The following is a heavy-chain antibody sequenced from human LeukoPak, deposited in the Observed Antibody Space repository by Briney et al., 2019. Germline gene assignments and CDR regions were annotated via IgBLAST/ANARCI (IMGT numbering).Heavy chain of an antibody. CDR3: ASRPADTTWYGVFDY. J-gene: IGHJ4*02. Sequence: NASETLSLTCSVSGGSINSHYWSWIRQPPGKRLERIGYIFNTGNTNYNPSLASRVTMSVDTSRAQFFLRLSPVTAADTAIYYCASRPADTTWYGVFDYWSQGTLVTVSS. CDR1: GGSINSHY. CDR2: IFNTGNT. D-gene: IGHD3-10*01. V-gene: IGHV4-59*11.